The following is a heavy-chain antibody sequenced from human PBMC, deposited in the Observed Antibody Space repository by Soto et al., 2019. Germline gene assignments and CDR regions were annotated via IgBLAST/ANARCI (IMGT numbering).Heavy chain of an antibody. CDR3: ARDTTRIAAAGGNNAFDI. J-gene: IGHJ3*02. Sequence: GGSLRLSCAASGFTFSSYEMNLVRQAPGKGLEWVSYISSSGSTIYYADSVKGRFTISRDNAKNSLYLQMNSLRAEDTAVYYCARDTTRIAAAGGNNAFDIWGQGTMVTVSS. V-gene: IGHV3-48*03. D-gene: IGHD6-13*01. CDR2: ISSSGSTI. CDR1: GFTFSSYE.